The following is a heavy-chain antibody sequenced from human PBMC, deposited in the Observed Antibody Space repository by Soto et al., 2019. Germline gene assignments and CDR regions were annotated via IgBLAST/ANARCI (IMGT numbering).Heavy chain of an antibody. J-gene: IGHJ4*02. V-gene: IGHV4-30-4*01. D-gene: IGHD3-10*01. CDR1: GGAINSGDYY. CDR2: IYYSGST. Sequence: CIVSGGAINSGDYYWSWIRQPPGKGLEWIGYIYYSGSTYYNPSLKSRVTISVDTSKNQFSLKLSSVTAADTAVYYCARDRGWFYFDYWGQGTLVTVS. CDR3: ARDRGWFYFDY.